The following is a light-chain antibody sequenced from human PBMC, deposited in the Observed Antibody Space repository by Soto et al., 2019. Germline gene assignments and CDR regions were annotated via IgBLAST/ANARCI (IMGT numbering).Light chain of an antibody. CDR2: GNT. J-gene: IGLJ1*01. V-gene: IGLV1-40*01. CDR1: SSNIGSTYD. Sequence: QPVLTQPPSVSGAPGQRVTISCTGSSSNIGSTYDVQWYQQLPGTVPKLLIHGNTNRPSGVPDRFSGSKSGTSASLAITGLQADDEADYYCQSYDDSLSVHYVFGTGTKLTVL. CDR3: QSYDDSLSVHYV.